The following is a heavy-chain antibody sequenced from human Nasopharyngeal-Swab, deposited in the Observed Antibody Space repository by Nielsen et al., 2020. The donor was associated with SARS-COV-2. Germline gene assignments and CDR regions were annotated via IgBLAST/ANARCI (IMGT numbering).Heavy chain of an antibody. J-gene: IGHJ6*02. CDR1: GFTVSSNY. CDR3: ARHLRILYDFWSGYYLPGGMDV. V-gene: IGHV4-59*05. D-gene: IGHD3-3*01. Sequence: ESLKISCAASGFTVSSNYMSWIRQPPGKGLEWIGSIYYSGFTYYNPSLKSRVTISVDTSKNQFSLKLSSVTAADTAVYYCARHLRILYDFWSGYYLPGGMDVWGQGTTGTVSS. CDR2: IYYSGFT.